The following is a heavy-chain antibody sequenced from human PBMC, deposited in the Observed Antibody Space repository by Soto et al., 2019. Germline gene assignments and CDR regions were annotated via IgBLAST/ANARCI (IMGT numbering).Heavy chain of an antibody. CDR1: GGSISTSSYY. V-gene: IGHV4-39*01. J-gene: IGHJ4*02. Sequence: QLQLHESGPGLVKPSETLSLTCTVSGGSISTSSYYWGWIRQPPGKGLEWIGSMSYSGSTYYNPYLKSRGTTSVDTSKTQGSLTLRPVIAADTAVYCGVRQRALPSYFDHWGQGTLVSVSP. CDR3: VRQRALPSYFDH. D-gene: IGHD1-26*01. CDR2: MSYSGST.